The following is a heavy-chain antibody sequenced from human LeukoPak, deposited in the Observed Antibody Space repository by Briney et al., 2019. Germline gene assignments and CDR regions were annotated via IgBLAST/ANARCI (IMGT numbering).Heavy chain of an antibody. D-gene: IGHD5-18*01. CDR2: IYSGGST. Sequence: PGGSLRLSCAASGFTVSSNYMSWVRQAPGKGLEWVSVIYSGGSTYYADSVKGRFTISRRNSKNTLYLQMNSLRAEDTAVYYCATVDTATWYFDYWGQGTLVTVSS. V-gene: IGHV3-53*04. CDR1: GFTVSSNY. J-gene: IGHJ4*02. CDR3: ATVDTATWYFDY.